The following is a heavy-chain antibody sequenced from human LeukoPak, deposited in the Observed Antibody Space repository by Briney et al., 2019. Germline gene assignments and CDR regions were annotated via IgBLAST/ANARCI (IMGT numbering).Heavy chain of an antibody. J-gene: IGHJ6*02. D-gene: IGHD5-12*01. V-gene: IGHV3-15*01. CDR1: GFAFSDAW. Sequence: GESLRLSCAASGFAFSDAWMDWVRQAPGKGLEWVGRIKSAVNGGTTDYAAPVKGRFTISRDDSKNTLYLQMNSLKTEDTAVHYCTTSGYDYDYYYYGMDVWGQGTTVTVSS. CDR3: TTSGYDYDYYYYGMDV. CDR2: IKSAVNGGTT.